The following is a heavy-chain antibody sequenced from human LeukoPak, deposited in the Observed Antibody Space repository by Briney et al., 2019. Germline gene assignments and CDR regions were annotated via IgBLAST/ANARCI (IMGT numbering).Heavy chain of an antibody. CDR3: ARGGDYGDLRYFDY. Sequence: KPSETPAPTFTVSGGPLNNYYWSLIRQPPGKGLEWIGYIYYRGSTNYNPSLKSRVTFSVDTSKNQFSLKLNSVTAADTAVYYCARGGDYGDLRYFDYWGQGTLVTVSS. V-gene: IGHV4-59*01. CDR1: GGPLNNYY. D-gene: IGHD4-17*01. J-gene: IGHJ4*02. CDR2: IYYRGST.